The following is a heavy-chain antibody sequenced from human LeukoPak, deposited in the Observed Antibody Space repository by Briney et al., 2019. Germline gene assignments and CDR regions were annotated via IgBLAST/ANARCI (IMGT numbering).Heavy chain of an antibody. CDR2: IYYSGST. Sequence: SETLSLTCTVSGGSISSYYWSWIRQPPGKGLEWIGYIYYSGSTNYNPSLKSRVTISVDTSKNQFSLKLSSVTAADTAVYYCARAAVMYYYDSSGYYDYWGQGTLVTVSS. V-gene: IGHV4-59*08. D-gene: IGHD3-22*01. CDR3: ARAAVMYYYDSSGYYDY. J-gene: IGHJ4*02. CDR1: GGSISSYY.